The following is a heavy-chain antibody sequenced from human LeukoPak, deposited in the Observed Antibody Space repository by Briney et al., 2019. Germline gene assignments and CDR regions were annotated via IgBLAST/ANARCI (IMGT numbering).Heavy chain of an antibody. D-gene: IGHD3-10*01. J-gene: IGHJ5*02. V-gene: IGHV4-34*01. CDR1: GGSFSGYY. CDR2: INHSGST. CDR3: ARRRTYYYGSGRVYWFDP. Sequence: SETLSLTCAVYGGSFSGYYWSWIRQPPGRGLEWIGEINHSGSTNYNPSLKSRVTISVDTSKNQFSLKLSSVTAADTAAYYCARRRTYYYGSGRVYWFDPWGQGTLVTVSS.